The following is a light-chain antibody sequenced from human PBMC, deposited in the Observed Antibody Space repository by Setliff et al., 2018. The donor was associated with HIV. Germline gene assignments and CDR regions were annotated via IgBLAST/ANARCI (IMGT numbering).Light chain of an antibody. J-gene: IGLJ1*01. Sequence: QSALTQPASVSASPGQSVTISCTGTSTDVRSYNYVSWYQQQPGKAPKLIIYEVTRRPSGVSNRFSGSKSGNTASLTISGLQAGDEGDYYCNSFAPSSGYVFGSGTKVTVL. CDR2: EVT. V-gene: IGLV2-14*01. CDR3: NSFAPSSGYV. CDR1: STDVRSYNY.